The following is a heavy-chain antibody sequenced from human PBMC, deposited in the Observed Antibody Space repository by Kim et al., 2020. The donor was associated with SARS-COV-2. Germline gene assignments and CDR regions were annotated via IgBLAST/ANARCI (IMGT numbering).Heavy chain of an antibody. J-gene: IGHJ6*02. Sequence: ASVKVSCKASGYTFTSYYMHWVRQAPGQGLEWMGIINPSGGSTSYAQKFQGRVTMTRDTSTSTVYMELSSLRSEDTAVYYCAREGGGLLLWFGEPRGFGHPYDYYYGMDVWGQGTTVTVSS. V-gene: IGHV1-46*01. D-gene: IGHD3-10*01. CDR2: INPSGGST. CDR3: AREGGGLLLWFGEPRGFGHPYDYYYGMDV. CDR1: GYTFTSYY.